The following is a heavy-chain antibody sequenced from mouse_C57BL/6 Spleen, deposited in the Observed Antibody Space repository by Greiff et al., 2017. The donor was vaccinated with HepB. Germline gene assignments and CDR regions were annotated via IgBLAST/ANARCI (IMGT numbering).Heavy chain of an antibody. D-gene: IGHD1-1*01. V-gene: IGHV7-4*01. J-gene: IGHJ3*01. CDR2: IRNKANGYTT. CDR1: GFTFTDDY. CDR3: EKAVSNGNGYTWFAY. Sequence: DVMLVESGGGLVQPGASLRLSCAASGFTFTDDYMSWVRQPPGKALEWLALIRNKANGYTTEHTASVKGQFTISRDNSQNILYLQMNTLRAEDRATYYCEKAVSNGNGYTWFAYWGQVTLVTVAA.